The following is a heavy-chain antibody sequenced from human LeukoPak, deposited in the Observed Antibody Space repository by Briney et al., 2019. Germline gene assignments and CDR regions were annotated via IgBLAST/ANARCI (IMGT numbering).Heavy chain of an antibody. V-gene: IGHV4-59*01. CDR2: IYYSGST. CDR1: GGSISSYY. CDR3: ARVRVRGVIDY. Sequence: SETLSLTCTVSGGSISSYYWSWIRQPPGKGLEWIGYIYYSGSTNYNPSLKSRVTISVDTSKNQFSLKLSSVTAADTAVYYCARVRVRGVIDYWGRGTLVTVSS. D-gene: IGHD3-10*01. J-gene: IGHJ4*02.